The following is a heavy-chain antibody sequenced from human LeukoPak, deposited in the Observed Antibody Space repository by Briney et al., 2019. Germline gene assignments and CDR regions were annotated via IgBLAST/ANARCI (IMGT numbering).Heavy chain of an antibody. CDR2: INSDGSST. Sequence: GGSLRLSCAASGFTLSSYWMHWVRQAPGKGLVWVSRINSDGSSTSYADSVKGRFTISRDNAKNTLYLQMNSLRAEDTAVYYCARVDDYSDGPGDYWGQGTLVTVSS. D-gene: IGHD4-17*01. CDR3: ARVDDYSDGPGDY. V-gene: IGHV3-74*01. J-gene: IGHJ4*02. CDR1: GFTLSSYW.